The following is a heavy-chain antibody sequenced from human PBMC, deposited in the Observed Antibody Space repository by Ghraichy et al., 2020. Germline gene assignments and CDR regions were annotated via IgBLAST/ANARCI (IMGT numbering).Heavy chain of an antibody. CDR3: TRTPTAAGTSGYDDY. Sequence: GGSLRLSCTASGFTFGDYAMSWFRQAPGKGLEWVGFIRSKAYGGTTEYAASVKGRFTISRDDCKSIAYLQMNSLKTEDTAVYYCTRTPTAAGTSGYDDYWGQGTLVTVSS. CDR2: IRSKAYGGTT. CDR1: GFTFGDYA. J-gene: IGHJ4*02. V-gene: IGHV3-49*03. D-gene: IGHD6-13*01.